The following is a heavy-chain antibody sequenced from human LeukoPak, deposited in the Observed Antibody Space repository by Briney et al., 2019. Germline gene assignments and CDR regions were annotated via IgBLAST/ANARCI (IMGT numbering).Heavy chain of an antibody. CDR2: IKQDGSEK. V-gene: IGHV3-7*01. J-gene: IGHJ4*02. D-gene: IGHD6-13*01. CDR3: ARGIPAAGPINAY. Sequence: GGSLRLSCAASGFTFSSYWMSWVRQAPGKGLEWVANIKQDGSEKYYVDSVKGRFTISRDNAKNSLYLQMNSLRAEDTAVYYCARGIPAAGPINAYWGQGTLVTVSS. CDR1: GFTFSSYW.